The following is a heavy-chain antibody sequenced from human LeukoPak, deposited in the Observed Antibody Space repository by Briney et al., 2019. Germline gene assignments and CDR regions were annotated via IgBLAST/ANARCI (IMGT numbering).Heavy chain of an antibody. CDR1: GFTFSSYG. CDR2: ISGSGGST. CDR3: AKDLGYCSGGSCYSQGY. J-gene: IGHJ4*02. Sequence: PGGSLRLSCAASGFTFSSYGMSWVRQAPGKGLEWVSAISGSGGSTYYADSVKGRFTISRDNSKNTLYLQMNSLRAEDTAVYYCAKDLGYCSGGSCYSQGYWGQGTLVTVSS. D-gene: IGHD2-15*01. V-gene: IGHV3-23*01.